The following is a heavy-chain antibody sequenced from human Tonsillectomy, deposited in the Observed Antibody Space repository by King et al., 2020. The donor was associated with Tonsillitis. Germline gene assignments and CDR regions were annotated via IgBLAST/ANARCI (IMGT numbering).Heavy chain of an antibody. D-gene: IGHD4-17*01. J-gene: IGHJ6*02. Sequence: VQLVESGGGVVQPGRSLRLSCAASGFPFRSYGMHWVRQAPGKGLEWVILISDDGSKKYYADSVMGRFTISRDNAKNTLYLQMNSLTAEDTAVYYCAKSIGHGAYDYAMDVWGQGTTVTASS. CDR2: ISDDGSKK. V-gene: IGHV3-30*18. CDR3: AKSIGHGAYDYAMDV. CDR1: GFPFRSYG.